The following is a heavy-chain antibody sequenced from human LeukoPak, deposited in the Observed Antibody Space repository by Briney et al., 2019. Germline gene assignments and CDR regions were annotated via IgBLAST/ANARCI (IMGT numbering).Heavy chain of an antibody. Sequence: ASVKVSCKASGYTFTSYYMHWVRQAPGQGLEWMGIINPSGGSTSYAQKFQGRVTMTRDTSTSTVYMELSSLRSEDTAVYYCARNNAVRGVIITPYYYYYYMDVWGKGTTVTVSS. CDR2: INPSGGST. J-gene: IGHJ6*03. CDR1: GYTFTSYY. CDR3: ARNNAVRGVIITPYYYYYYMDV. V-gene: IGHV1-46*01. D-gene: IGHD3-10*01.